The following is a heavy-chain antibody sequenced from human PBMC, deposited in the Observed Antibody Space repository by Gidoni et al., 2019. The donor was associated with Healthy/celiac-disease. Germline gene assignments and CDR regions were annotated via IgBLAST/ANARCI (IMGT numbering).Heavy chain of an antibody. J-gene: IGHJ6*03. V-gene: IGHV3-48*02. Sequence: EVQLVESGGGLVQPGGSLRLSCAASGFTFSSYSMNWVRQAPGKGLEWVSYISSSSSTIYYADSVKGRFTISRDNAKNSLYLQMNSLRDEDTAVYYCARDGPAYYDFWSGYYGYYYMDVWGKGTTVTVSS. D-gene: IGHD3-3*01. CDR2: ISSSSSTI. CDR3: ARDGPAYYDFWSGYYGYYYMDV. CDR1: GFTFSSYS.